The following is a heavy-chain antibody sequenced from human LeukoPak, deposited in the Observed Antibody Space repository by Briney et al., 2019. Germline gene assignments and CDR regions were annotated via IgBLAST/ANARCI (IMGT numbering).Heavy chain of an antibody. CDR3: ARHEYSSSLGGFDL. CDR2: IYPADSDT. J-gene: IGHJ5*02. V-gene: IGHV5-51*01. CDR1: GYSFTSYW. D-gene: IGHD6-19*01. Sequence: GESLKISCKGSGYSFTSYWIGWVRQMPGKGLEWMGIIYPADSDTKYSPSFQGQVTISVDKSINTAYLQWSSLKASDTAMYYCARHEYSSSLGGFDLWGQGALVTVSS.